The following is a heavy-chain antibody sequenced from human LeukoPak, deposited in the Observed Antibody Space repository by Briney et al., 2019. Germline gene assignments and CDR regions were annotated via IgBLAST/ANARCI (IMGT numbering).Heavy chain of an antibody. Sequence: KSSETLSLTCTVSGGSITNYYWSWIRQPPGKGLEWIGYIYYSGSTNYNPSLKSRVAISVDTSKNQFSLKLSSVTAADTAVYYCARGLIAAAGNFDYWGQGTLVTVSS. D-gene: IGHD6-13*01. CDR1: GGSITNYY. CDR2: IYYSGST. J-gene: IGHJ4*02. CDR3: ARGLIAAAGNFDY. V-gene: IGHV4-59*01.